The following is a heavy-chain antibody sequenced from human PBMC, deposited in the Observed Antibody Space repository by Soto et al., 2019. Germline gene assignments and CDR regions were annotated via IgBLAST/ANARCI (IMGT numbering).Heavy chain of an antibody. CDR1: GGSISSYY. D-gene: IGHD3-3*01. CDR2: IYYSGST. CDR3: ARVRGKHDFWSGYYVDY. Sequence: QVQLQESGPGLMKPSETLSLTCTVSGGSISSYYWSWIRRPPGKGLEWIGYIYYSGSTNYNPSLKSRVTISVDTSKNQFSLKLSSVTAADTAVYYCARVRGKHDFWSGYYVDYWGQGTLVTVSS. V-gene: IGHV4-59*01. J-gene: IGHJ4*02.